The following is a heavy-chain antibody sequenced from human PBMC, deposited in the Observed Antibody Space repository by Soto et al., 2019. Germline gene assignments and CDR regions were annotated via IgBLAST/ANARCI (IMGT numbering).Heavy chain of an antibody. Sequence: SETLSLTCTVSGGSISSYYWSWIRKPAGKGLEWIGRIYTSGSTNYNPSLKSRVTMSVDTSKNQFSLKLSSVTAADTAVYYCASGWGRMGYYYYGMDVWGQGTTVTVSS. CDR1: GGSISSYY. D-gene: IGHD3-10*01. V-gene: IGHV4-4*07. CDR3: ASGWGRMGYYYYGMDV. J-gene: IGHJ6*02. CDR2: IYTSGST.